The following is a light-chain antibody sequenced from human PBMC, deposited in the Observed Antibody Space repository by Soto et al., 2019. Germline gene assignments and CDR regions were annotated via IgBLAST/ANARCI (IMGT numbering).Light chain of an antibody. CDR3: GTWDSSLSVHV. CDR1: SSNIGNNY. Sequence: QSVLTQPPSVSAAPGQKATISCSGSSSNIGNNYVSWYQQLPGTAPKLLIYDNNKRPSGNPDRFSGSKSGTSATLGISGLQTGDEADYYCGTWDSSLSVHVFGTGTKVTVL. CDR2: DNN. V-gene: IGLV1-51*01. J-gene: IGLJ1*01.